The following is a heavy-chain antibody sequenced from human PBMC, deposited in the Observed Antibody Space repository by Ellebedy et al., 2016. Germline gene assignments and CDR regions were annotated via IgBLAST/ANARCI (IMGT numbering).Heavy chain of an antibody. D-gene: IGHD5-12*01. CDR2: ISSSSSYI. V-gene: IGHV3-21*01. CDR1: GFTFSSYS. Sequence: GESLKISXAASGFTFSSYSMNWVRQAPGKGLEWVSSISSSSSYIYYADSVKGRFTISRDNAKNSLYLQMNSLRAEDTAVYYCARDPGYSGYDSEVDYWGQGTLVTVSS. CDR3: ARDPGYSGYDSEVDY. J-gene: IGHJ4*02.